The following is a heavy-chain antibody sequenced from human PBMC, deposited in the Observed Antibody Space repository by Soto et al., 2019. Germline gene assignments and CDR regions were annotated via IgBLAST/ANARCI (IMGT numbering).Heavy chain of an antibody. J-gene: IGHJ6*02. V-gene: IGHV1-18*01. CDR2: INTYNGNT. CDR3: AMVDVYVTASPQDV. CDR1: GYSFARYG. Sequence: ASVKVSCKASGYSFARYGIAWGRQAPGQGLEWMGWINTYNGNTNYAQNLQGRVTLTTDTSTSTAYMELTSLRSNDTAIYYCAMVDVYVTASPQDVWGQGTTVTVSS. D-gene: IGHD3-16*01.